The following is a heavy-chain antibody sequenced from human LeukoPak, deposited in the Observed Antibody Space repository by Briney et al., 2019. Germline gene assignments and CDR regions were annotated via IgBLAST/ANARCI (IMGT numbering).Heavy chain of an antibody. J-gene: IGHJ2*01. CDR3: ARRRGLSVWYFDL. V-gene: IGHV5-51*01. Sequence: GESLKISCKGSGYIITSYWIGCVRQLPGKGLEWMGIIYPGDSDTRYSPSFQGQVTISADKSISTAYLQWSSLKASDTAMYYCARRRGLSVWYFDLWGRGTLVTVSS. D-gene: IGHD2-15*01. CDR2: IYPGDSDT. CDR1: GYIITSYW.